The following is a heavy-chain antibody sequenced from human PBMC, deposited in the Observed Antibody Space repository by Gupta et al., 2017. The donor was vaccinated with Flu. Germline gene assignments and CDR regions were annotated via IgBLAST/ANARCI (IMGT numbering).Heavy chain of an antibody. CDR1: TFRSYA. CDR2: ISGSRGTT. D-gene: IGHD2-15*01. J-gene: IGHJ6*03. CDR3: AKEMEGSGASWNYYMDV. Sequence: TFRSYAMSWVRQAPGKGLEWVSSISGSRGTTYYADSVKGRFTISRDNSKNTLYLQVKSLRAEDTALYYCAKEMEGSGASWNYYMDVWGKGTTVTVSS. V-gene: IGHV3-23*01.